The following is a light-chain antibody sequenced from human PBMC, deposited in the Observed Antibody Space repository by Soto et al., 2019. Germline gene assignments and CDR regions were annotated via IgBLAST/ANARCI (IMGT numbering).Light chain of an antibody. J-gene: IGLJ1*01. Sequence: QSVLTQPPSVSGAPGQRVTISCTGSSPNLGSGYDVQWYQQLPGAAPKLLIYGNTNRPSGVPDRFSGSKSGTSAALANSGLQAEDEAEYFCQSYDNMVSPYNYVFGTGTKLTVL. CDR3: QSYDNMVSPYNYV. V-gene: IGLV1-40*01. CDR2: GNT. CDR1: SPNLGSGYD.